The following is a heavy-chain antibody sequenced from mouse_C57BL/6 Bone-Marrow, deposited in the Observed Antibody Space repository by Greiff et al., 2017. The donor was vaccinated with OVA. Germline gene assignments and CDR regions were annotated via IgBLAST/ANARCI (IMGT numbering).Heavy chain of an antibody. Sequence: EVQVVESGGGLVQPGESLKLSCESNEYEFPSHDMSWVRKTPEKRLELVAAINSDGGSTYYPDTMERRFIISRDNTQKTLYLQMSSLRSEDTALYYCARNSSGYDYYAMDYWGQGTSVTVSS. V-gene: IGHV5-2*01. J-gene: IGHJ4*01. CDR1: EYEFPSHD. CDR3: ARNSSGYDYYAMDY. D-gene: IGHD3-2*02. CDR2: INSDGGST.